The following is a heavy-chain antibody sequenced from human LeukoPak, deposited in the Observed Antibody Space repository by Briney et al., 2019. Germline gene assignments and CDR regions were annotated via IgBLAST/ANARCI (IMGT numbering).Heavy chain of an antibody. V-gene: IGHV1-2*02. D-gene: IGHD3-22*01. CDR3: ARQLLYYYIAVA. CDR1: RYTLTVYF. J-gene: IGHJ1*01. CDR2: INHGSGGT. Sequence: ASVKVSRKASRYTLTVYFIHWVRPAPGQGLGWMGWINHGSGGTNYTQTFRGRVTMTRDTSKSTAYMDLSRLRSDDAAVCVCARQLLYYYIAVAWGQGTGDTVSS.